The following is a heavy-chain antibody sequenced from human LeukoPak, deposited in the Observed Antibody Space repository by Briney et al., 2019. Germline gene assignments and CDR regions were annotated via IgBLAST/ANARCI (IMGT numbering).Heavy chain of an antibody. J-gene: IGHJ4*02. CDR1: GFTVSSNY. CDR3: ARGVGTMIVVSFPYYFAY. Sequence: GGSLRLSCAASGFTVSSNYMSWVRQAPGKGLEWVSVIYSGGSTYYADSVKGRFTISRDNSKNPLFLQMNSLRAEDTAVYYCARGVGTMIVVSFPYYFAYWGQGTLVTVSS. V-gene: IGHV3-66*01. CDR2: IYSGGST. D-gene: IGHD3-22*01.